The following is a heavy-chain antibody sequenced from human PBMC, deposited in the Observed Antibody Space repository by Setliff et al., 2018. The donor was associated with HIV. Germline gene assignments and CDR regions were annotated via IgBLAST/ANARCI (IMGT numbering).Heavy chain of an antibody. J-gene: IGHJ3*02. D-gene: IGHD6-19*01. Sequence: ASVKVSCKASGYTFTNYGINWVRQATGQRLEWMGWISANNGNTKYAQRLQGRVTMTTDTSTSTAYMELKNLKSDDTAVYYCARVLDPGIAVATHAFDIWGQGTMVTVSS. V-gene: IGHV1-18*01. CDR2: ISANNGNT. CDR3: ARVLDPGIAVATHAFDI. CDR1: GYTFTNYG.